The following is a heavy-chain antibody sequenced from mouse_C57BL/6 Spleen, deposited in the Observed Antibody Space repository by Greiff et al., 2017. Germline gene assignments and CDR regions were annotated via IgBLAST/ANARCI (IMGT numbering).Heavy chain of an antibody. CDR1: GYTFTSYW. J-gene: IGHJ4*01. CDR3: ARYLLDAMDY. Sequence: QVQLQQPGPELVMPGASVKLSCKASGYTFTSYWMHWVKQRPGQGLEWIGEIDPSDSYTNYNQKFKGKSTLTVDKSSSTAYMQLSSLTSEDSAVYYCARYLLDAMDYWGQGTSVTVSS. D-gene: IGHD5-1*01. V-gene: IGHV1-69*01. CDR2: IDPSDSYT.